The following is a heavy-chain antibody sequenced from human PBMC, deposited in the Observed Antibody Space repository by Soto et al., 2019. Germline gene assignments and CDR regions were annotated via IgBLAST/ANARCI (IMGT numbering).Heavy chain of an antibody. D-gene: IGHD3-10*01. CDR3: ARDVRYYYGSGSPNWFDP. V-gene: IGHV4-61*01. Sequence: SETLSLTCTVSGGSVSSGSYYWSWIRQPPGKGLEWIGYIYYSGSTNYNPSLKSRVTISVDTSKNQFSLKLSSVTAADTAVYYCARDVRYYYGSGSPNWFDPWRQGTLVTVSS. CDR2: IYYSGST. J-gene: IGHJ5*02. CDR1: GGSVSSGSYY.